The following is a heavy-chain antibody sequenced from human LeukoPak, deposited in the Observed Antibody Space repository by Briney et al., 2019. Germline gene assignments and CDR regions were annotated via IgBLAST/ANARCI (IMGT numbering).Heavy chain of an antibody. CDR3: ASLSVRQLTLDV. J-gene: IGHJ6*02. CDR2: VYFTGNT. CDR1: GGSISRYY. V-gene: IGHV4-59*01. D-gene: IGHD1-1*01. Sequence: SETLSLTCNISGGSISRYYWSWIRQPPGKGPEWIGYVYFTGNTNYSPSLKSRLAISVDTSKNLLSLTLSSVTAADTAVYFCASLSVRQLTLDVWGQGTTVTVSS.